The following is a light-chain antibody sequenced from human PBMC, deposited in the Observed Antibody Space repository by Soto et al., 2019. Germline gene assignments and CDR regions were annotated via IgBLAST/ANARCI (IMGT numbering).Light chain of an antibody. Sequence: QSLLTQPPSMSGAPGQRVTISCTGSSSNIGAGYDVHWYQQLPGTAPKLLIYGNSNRPSGVPDRFSGAKSGTAASLAITGLQAEDEADYSCQSYDSGLSGYVFGTGTQVTV. CDR1: SSNIGAGYD. CDR2: GNS. CDR3: QSYDSGLSGYV. V-gene: IGLV1-40*01. J-gene: IGLJ1*01.